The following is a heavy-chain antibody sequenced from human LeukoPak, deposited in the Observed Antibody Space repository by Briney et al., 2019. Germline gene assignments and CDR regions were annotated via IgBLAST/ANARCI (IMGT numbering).Heavy chain of an antibody. J-gene: IGHJ4*02. CDR2: INWNGGST. D-gene: IGHD6-13*01. CDR1: GFTFDDYG. V-gene: IGHV3-20*04. CDR3: AKGGSGYSTSPNDY. Sequence: GGSLRLSCAASGFTFDDYGMSWVRQAPGKGLEWVSGINWNGGSTGYADSVKGRFTISRDNAKNSLYLQMNSLRAEDTALYYCAKGGSGYSTSPNDYWGQGTLVTVSS.